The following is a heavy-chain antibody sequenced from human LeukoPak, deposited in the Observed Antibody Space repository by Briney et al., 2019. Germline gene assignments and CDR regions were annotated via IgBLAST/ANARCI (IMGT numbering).Heavy chain of an antibody. CDR1: GFTFSSYW. V-gene: IGHV3-7*03. CDR3: ARARDSSWDY. D-gene: IGHD6-13*01. Sequence: PGGSLRLSCAASGFTFSSYWMSWVRQAPGKGLEWVANIKDDGNEKYYVDSVKGRFTISRDDAKNSLYLQMNSLRAEDTAVYYCARARDSSWDYWGQGTLVTVSS. J-gene: IGHJ4*02. CDR2: IKDDGNEK.